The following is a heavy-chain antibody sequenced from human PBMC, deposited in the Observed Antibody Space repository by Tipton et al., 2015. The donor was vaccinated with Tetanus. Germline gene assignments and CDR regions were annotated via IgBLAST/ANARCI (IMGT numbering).Heavy chain of an antibody. CDR1: GFIFSGYW. V-gene: IGHV3-7*01. CDR2: IKEDESEH. Sequence: SLRLSCAASGFIFSGYWMGWVRQAPGKGLERVANIKEDESEHQYVDSVKGRFTISRDNAQKSLYLQMNSLRVEDTAIYYCVKSRGGNSGYVGWGQGTLVTVSS. J-gene: IGHJ4*02. CDR3: VKSRGGNSGYVG. D-gene: IGHD6-13*01.